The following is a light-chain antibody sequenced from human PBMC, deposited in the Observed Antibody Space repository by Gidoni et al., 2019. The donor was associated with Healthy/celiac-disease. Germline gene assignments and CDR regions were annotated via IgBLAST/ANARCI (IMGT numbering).Light chain of an antibody. CDR3: QQRSNWPLT. Sequence: ECVLIQSPATLSLSPGERATPSCRASQSVSSYLAWYQQKPGQAPSLLIYDASNRATGLPARFSGSGSGTDFTLTISSLEPEDFAVYYCQQRSNWPLTFGGGTKVEIK. CDR2: DAS. J-gene: IGKJ4*01. V-gene: IGKV3-11*01. CDR1: QSVSSY.